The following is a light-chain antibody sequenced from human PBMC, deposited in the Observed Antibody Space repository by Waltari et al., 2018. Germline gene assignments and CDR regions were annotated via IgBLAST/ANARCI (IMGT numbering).Light chain of an antibody. Sequence: QSALTQPASVSGSLGQSVTISCPGSTSDIGAYDYVSWYQQHPGKTPKLLIYDVSSRPSGVSTRFSGSKFGNTASLTISGLQSEDEGDYYCSACTTTSTPLVFGGGTKVTVL. V-gene: IGLV2-14*03. CDR2: DVS. CDR1: TSDIGAYDY. J-gene: IGLJ3*02. CDR3: SACTTTSTPLV.